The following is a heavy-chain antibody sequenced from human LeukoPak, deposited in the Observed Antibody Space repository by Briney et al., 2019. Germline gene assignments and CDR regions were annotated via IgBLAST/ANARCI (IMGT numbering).Heavy chain of an antibody. D-gene: IGHD3-3*01. CDR2: INYSGRT. V-gene: IGHV4-59*08. J-gene: IGHJ4*02. CDR1: DDSISSSY. Sequence: PSETLSLTCSVSDDSISSSYWSWIRQPPGKGPEWIGYINYSGRTNYNPSLKSRVTISLDTSKHQFSLKLSSVTAADAAVYFCARLDWSGYYLDYWGQGTLVTVSS. CDR3: ARLDWSGYYLDY.